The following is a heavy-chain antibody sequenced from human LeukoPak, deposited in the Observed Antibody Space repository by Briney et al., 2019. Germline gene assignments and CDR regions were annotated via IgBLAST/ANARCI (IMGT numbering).Heavy chain of an antibody. CDR2: IYYSGST. CDR3: ARDGV. D-gene: IGHD3-16*01. CDR1: GGSISSSSYY. J-gene: IGHJ4*02. Sequence: SETLSLTCTVSGGSISSSSYYWGWIRQPPGKGLEWIGSIYYSGSTYYNPSLKSRVTISVDTSKNQFSLKLSSVTAADTTVYYCARDGVWGQGTLVTVSS. V-gene: IGHV4-39*07.